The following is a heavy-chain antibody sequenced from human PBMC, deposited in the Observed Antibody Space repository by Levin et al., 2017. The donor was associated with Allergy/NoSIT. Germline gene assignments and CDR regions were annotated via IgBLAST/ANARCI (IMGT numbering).Heavy chain of an antibody. CDR1: GGSLSASS. CDR2: INYSGSV. V-gene: IGHV4-34*01. Sequence: KSSETLSLTCAVYGGSLSASSWTWIRQSPRKGLEWIGEINYSGSVNFNPSLKSRAAMSVVTSKNQISLRLGSVTAADTAVYFCARLSSRRGRLPSRKYTWFDPWGQGTLVSVS. CDR3: ARLSSRRGRLPSRKYTWFDP. D-gene: IGHD6-6*01. J-gene: IGHJ5*02.